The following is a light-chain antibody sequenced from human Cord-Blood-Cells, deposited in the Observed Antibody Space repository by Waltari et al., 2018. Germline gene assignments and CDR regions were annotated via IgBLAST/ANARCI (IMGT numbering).Light chain of an antibody. J-gene: IGKJ2*01. CDR3: QQYNSYPYT. CDR2: DAS. Sequence: IPINQSSSTLAASVGNKVTITCRANQSISSRLAWYQQKPGKAPKLLIYDASSLESGVPSRFSGSGSGTEFTLTISSLQPDDFATYYCQQYNSYPYTFGQGTKLEIK. V-gene: IGKV1-5*01. CDR1: QSISSR.